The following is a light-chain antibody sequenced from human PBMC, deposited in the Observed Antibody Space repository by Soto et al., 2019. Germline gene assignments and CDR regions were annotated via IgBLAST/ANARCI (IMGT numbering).Light chain of an antibody. J-gene: IGKJ2*01. CDR2: DAS. CDR1: QDISKY. V-gene: IGKV1-33*01. CDR3: HQSATLPYT. Sequence: DIQMTQSPYSLSASVGDRVTITCQASQDISKYLNWYQQRPGKAPKLLIYDASNLETGVPSRFSGSGSGTEFTFTISTLQSEDIATYYCHQSATLPYTFGQVTNLDI.